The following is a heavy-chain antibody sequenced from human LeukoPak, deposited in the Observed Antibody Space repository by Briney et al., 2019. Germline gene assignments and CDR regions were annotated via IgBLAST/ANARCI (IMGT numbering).Heavy chain of an antibody. CDR3: PRAYYDSSGYFGWGTDYYYYYMDA. CDR2: IHPKSGGA. Sequence: ASVKVSCKASGYTFTANYIHWVRQAPGQGLEWVGRIHPKSGGANYAQKFRDRVTLTRDTSINTAYMELSGLRSDDAAVYYCPRAYYDSSGYFGWGTDYYYYYMDAWGEGTTVTISS. CDR1: GYTFTANY. D-gene: IGHD3-22*01. J-gene: IGHJ6*03. V-gene: IGHV1-2*06.